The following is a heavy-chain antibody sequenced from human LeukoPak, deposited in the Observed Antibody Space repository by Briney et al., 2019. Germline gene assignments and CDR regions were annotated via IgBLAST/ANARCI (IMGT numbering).Heavy chain of an antibody. CDR1: GFTFSSYS. D-gene: IGHD5-18*01. CDR3: ARRYSHTRPFDY. V-gene: IGHV3-21*01. Sequence: GGSLRLSCAASGFTFSSYSMNWVRQAPGKGLEWVSSISSSSSYIYYADSVKGRFTISRDNAKNSLYLQMNSLRAEDTAVYYCARRYSHTRPFDYWGQGTLVTVSS. CDR2: ISSSSSYI. J-gene: IGHJ4*02.